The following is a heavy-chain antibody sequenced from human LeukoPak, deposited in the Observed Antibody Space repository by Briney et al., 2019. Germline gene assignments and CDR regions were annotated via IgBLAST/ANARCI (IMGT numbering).Heavy chain of an antibody. CDR1: GFTFSSYA. CDR2: ISGSGGST. D-gene: IGHD3-10*01. V-gene: IGHV3-23*01. J-gene: IGHJ4*02. Sequence: GGSLRLSCAASGFTFSSYAMSWVRQAPGKGLEWVSAISGSGGSTYYADPVKGRFTISRDNSKNTLYLQMNSLRAEDTAVYYCAKRGIVIRAVIIIGFHKEAYYFDYWGQGILVTVSS. CDR3: AKRGIVIRAVIIIGFHKEAYYFDY.